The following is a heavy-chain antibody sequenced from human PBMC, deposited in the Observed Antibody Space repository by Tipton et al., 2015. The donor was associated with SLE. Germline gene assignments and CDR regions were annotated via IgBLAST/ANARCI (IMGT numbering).Heavy chain of an antibody. D-gene: IGHD3-3*01. Sequence: TLSLTCTVSGGNISGHYWSWVRQPPGKGLEWVGFIYLDSGSTKNNPSLESRVIISTDTSKNQVSLKVTSVTAADTAVYYCARAHYNFWNWFDSWGQGILVTVSS. CDR2: IYLDSGST. CDR3: ARAHYNFWNWFDS. J-gene: IGHJ5*01. V-gene: IGHV4-59*11. CDR1: GGNISGHY.